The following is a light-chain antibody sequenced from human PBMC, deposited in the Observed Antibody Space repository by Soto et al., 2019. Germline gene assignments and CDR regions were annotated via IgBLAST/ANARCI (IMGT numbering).Light chain of an antibody. J-gene: IGKJ1*01. V-gene: IGKV1-39*01. Sequence: DIQMTQSPSSLSASVGDRVTITCRASQSVSSYLNWYQQKPGKAHKLLIYAAYSLQSGVQSRFSGSGSGTDFTLTISSLQPEDFATYYCKQSYSTTWTFGQGTKL. CDR3: KQSYSTTWT. CDR2: AAY. CDR1: QSVSSY.